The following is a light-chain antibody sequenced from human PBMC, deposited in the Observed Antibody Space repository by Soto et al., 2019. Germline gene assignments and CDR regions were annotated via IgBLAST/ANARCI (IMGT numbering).Light chain of an antibody. Sequence: EVVLTQSPGTVSLSPGERVTLSCRASQSVISNYLAWYRQRPGQAPRLLIYAASSRATGIPDRFSGSGSGTQFSLSISSLEPEDFAVYYCQQYGSSLTWTFGQGTKVEMK. J-gene: IGKJ1*01. V-gene: IGKV3-20*01. CDR3: QQYGSSLTWT. CDR1: QSVISNY. CDR2: AAS.